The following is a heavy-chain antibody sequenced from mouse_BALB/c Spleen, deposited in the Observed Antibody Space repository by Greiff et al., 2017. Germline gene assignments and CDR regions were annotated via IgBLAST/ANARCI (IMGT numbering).Heavy chain of an antibody. J-gene: IGHJ4*01. CDR2: ISSGGST. Sequence: EVKVVESGGGLVKPGGSLKLSCAASGFTFSSYAMSWVRQTPEKRLEWVASISSGGSTYYPDSVKGRFTISRDNARNILYLQMSSLRSEDTAMYYCARGRGKGYYAMDYWGQGTSVTVSS. CDR3: ARGRGKGYYAMDY. V-gene: IGHV5-6-5*01. D-gene: IGHD1-3*01. CDR1: GFTFSSYA.